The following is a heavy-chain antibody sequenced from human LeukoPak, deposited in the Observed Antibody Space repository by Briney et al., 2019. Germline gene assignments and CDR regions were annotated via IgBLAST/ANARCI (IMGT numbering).Heavy chain of an antibody. CDR3: ARANSSSWHYFDY. V-gene: IGHV3-30*04. J-gene: IGHJ4*02. CDR1: GFTFSSYA. D-gene: IGHD6-13*01. Sequence: GGSLRLSCAASGFTFSSYAMHWVRQAPGKGLEWVAVISYDGSNKYYADSVKGRFTISRDNSKNTVSLQMNSLRAEDTAVFYCARANSSSWHYFDYWGQGTLVTVSS. CDR2: ISYDGSNK.